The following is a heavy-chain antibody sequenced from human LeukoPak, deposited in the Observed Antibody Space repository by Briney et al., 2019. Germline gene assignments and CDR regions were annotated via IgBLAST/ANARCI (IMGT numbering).Heavy chain of an antibody. J-gene: IGHJ6*02. D-gene: IGHD3-10*01. Sequence: ASVKVSCKAPGYTFTSYYMHWVRQAPGQGLEWMGIINPSGGSTSYAQKFQGRVAMTRDTSTSTVYMELSSLRSEDTAVYYCARALTYYYGSGSYTTYYYYYGMDVWGQGTTVTVSS. V-gene: IGHV1-46*01. CDR2: INPSGGST. CDR1: GYTFTSYY. CDR3: ARALTYYYGSGSYTTYYYYYGMDV.